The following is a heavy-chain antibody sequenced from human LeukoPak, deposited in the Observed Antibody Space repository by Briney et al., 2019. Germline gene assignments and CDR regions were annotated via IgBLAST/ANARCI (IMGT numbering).Heavy chain of an antibody. CDR3: ATLVVVDVGY. CDR2: ISGSGGGT. CDR1: GFTFNSYA. D-gene: IGHD2-15*01. V-gene: IGHV3-23*01. Sequence: GGSLRLSCAASGFTFNSYAMSWVRQAPEKGLEWVATISGSGGGTYYADSVKGRFTISRDDSKNTLYLQMNSLRAEDMAVYYCATLVVVDVGYWGQGTLVTVSS. J-gene: IGHJ4*02.